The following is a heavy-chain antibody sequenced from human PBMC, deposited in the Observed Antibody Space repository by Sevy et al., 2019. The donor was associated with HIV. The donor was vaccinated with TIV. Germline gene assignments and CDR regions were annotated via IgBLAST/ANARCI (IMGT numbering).Heavy chain of an antibody. D-gene: IGHD6-6*01. J-gene: IGHJ5*02. CDR1: GFTFSNHA. Sequence: GGSLRLSCAASGFTFSNHAMSWVRQAPGKGLEWVSTLNPGGGSTYYAASVKGRFTISRDNSKNTLYLQMSSLRAEDTAVYYCAKFFIAASRGEWFDPWGQGTLVTVSS. V-gene: IGHV3-23*01. CDR2: LNPGGGST. CDR3: AKFFIAASRGEWFDP.